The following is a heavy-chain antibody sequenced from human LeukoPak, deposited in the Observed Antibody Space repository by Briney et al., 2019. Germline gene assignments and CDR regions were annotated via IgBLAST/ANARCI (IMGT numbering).Heavy chain of an antibody. CDR2: IIPIIQIT. D-gene: IGHD5-12*01. J-gene: IGHJ4*02. Sequence: SVKVSCKASGGTFSSYALNWVRQAPGQGLEWMGRIIPIIQITNYAQNFQGRVTFTADKSTTTAYMELSSLRSEDTAVYYCTWHPTSGEFYFDYWGQGTLVTVSS. V-gene: IGHV1-69*04. CDR1: GGTFSSYA. CDR3: TWHPTSGEFYFDY.